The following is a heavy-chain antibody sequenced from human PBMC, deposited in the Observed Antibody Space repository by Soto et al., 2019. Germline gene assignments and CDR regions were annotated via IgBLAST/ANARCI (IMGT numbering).Heavy chain of an antibody. CDR3: ARGEGPKDIVVVPAAVSPWFDP. CDR1: GYTFTSYA. V-gene: IGHV1-3*01. J-gene: IGHJ5*02. CDR2: INAGNGNT. D-gene: IGHD2-2*01. Sequence: ASVKVSCKASGYTFTSYAMHWVRQAPGQRLEWMGWINAGNGNTKYSQKFQGRVTITRDTSASTAYMELSSLRSEDTAVYYCARGEGPKDIVVVPAAVSPWFDPWGQGTLVTVSS.